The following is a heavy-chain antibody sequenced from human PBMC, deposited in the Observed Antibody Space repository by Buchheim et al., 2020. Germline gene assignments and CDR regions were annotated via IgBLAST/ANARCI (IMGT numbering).Heavy chain of an antibody. CDR3: ARGTTTVAGTH. J-gene: IGHJ4*02. CDR2: ISGSSNYI. CDR1: GFTFSSYE. V-gene: IGHV3-48*03. Sequence: EVQLVESGGGLVQPGGSLRLSCAASGFTFSSYEMNWVRQAPGKGLEWVASISGSSNYIYHADSVTGRFAVSRDNAKKSLYLQMTSLRVEDTAVYYCARGTTTVAGTHWGQGTL. D-gene: IGHD4-23*01.